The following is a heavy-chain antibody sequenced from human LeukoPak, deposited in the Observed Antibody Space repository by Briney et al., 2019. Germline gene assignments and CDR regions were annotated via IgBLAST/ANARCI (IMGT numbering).Heavy chain of an antibody. CDR2: ISGSGSST. Sequence: PGGSLRLSCAASGFTFSSYAMNWVRQAPAKGLEWVAAISGSGSSTYYADSVKGRFTISRDNSKNTLYLQMNSLRAEDTAVYYCAKRYGDYEGNWGQGTLVTVSS. V-gene: IGHV3-23*01. CDR1: GFTFSSYA. D-gene: IGHD4-17*01. CDR3: AKRYGDYEGN. J-gene: IGHJ4*02.